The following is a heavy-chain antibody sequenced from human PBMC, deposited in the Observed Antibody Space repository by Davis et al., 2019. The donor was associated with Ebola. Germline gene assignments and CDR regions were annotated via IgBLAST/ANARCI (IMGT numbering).Heavy chain of an antibody. Sequence: SETLSLTCTVSGGSISSSSYYWGWIRQPPGKGLEWIGEINHSGSTNYNPSLKSRVTISVDTSKNQFSLKLSSVTAADTAVYYCARGSVRFLEWLSQNAFDIWGQGTMVTVSS. D-gene: IGHD3-3*01. CDR3: ARGSVRFLEWLSQNAFDI. J-gene: IGHJ3*02. V-gene: IGHV4-39*07. CDR2: INHSGST. CDR1: GGSISSSSYY.